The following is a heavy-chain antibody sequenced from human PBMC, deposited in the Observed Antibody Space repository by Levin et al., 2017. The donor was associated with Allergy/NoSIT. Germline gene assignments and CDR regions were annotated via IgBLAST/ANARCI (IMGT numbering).Heavy chain of an antibody. J-gene: IGHJ3*02. V-gene: IGHV3-30*18. CDR1: GFTFSSYG. D-gene: IGHD4-11*01. CDR3: AKDDGLTTTRVWNAFDI. Sequence: PGGSLRLSCVASGFTFSSYGMHWVRQAPGKGLEWVAVISYDGNNKYYADSVKGRFTISRDNSKNTLYLQMNSLRPEDTAVYYCAKDDGLTTTRVWNAFDIWGQGTMVTVSS. CDR2: ISYDGNNK.